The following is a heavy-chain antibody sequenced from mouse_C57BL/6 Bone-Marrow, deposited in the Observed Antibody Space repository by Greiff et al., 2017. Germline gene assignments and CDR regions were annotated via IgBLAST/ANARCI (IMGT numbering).Heavy chain of an antibody. CDR2: IYPGSGST. CDR3: ARGRRWLLQYFDV. V-gene: IGHV1-55*01. Sequence: QVQLQQPGAELVKPGASVKMSCKASGYTFTSYWITWVKQRPGQGLEWIGDIYPGSGSTNYNEKFKSKATLTLDTSSSTAYMQLSSLTSEDSAVYYCARGRRWLLQYFDVWGTGTTVTVSS. CDR1: GYTFTSYW. D-gene: IGHD2-3*01. J-gene: IGHJ1*03.